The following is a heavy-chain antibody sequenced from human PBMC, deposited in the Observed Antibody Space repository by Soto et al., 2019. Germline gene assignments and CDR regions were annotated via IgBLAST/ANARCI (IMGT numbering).Heavy chain of an antibody. J-gene: IGHJ6*02. D-gene: IGHD6-13*01. CDR2: IDASGNT. CDR3: ARYSNNWFQTEGMDV. CDR1: VDSITTYY. V-gene: IGHV4-4*07. Sequence: PSETLSLTCTVSVDSITTYYWSWIRQPAGKGLEWIGRIDASGNTNYNPSLNSRVTMSIDTSKKQFSLKLTSVTAADTAIYYCARYSNNWFQTEGMDVWGQGTTGTVSS.